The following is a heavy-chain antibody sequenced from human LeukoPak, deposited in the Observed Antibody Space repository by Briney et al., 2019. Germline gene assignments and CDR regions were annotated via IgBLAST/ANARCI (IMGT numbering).Heavy chain of an antibody. D-gene: IGHD4-17*01. J-gene: IGHJ5*01. CDR3: TRDPNGDYVGAFES. CDR2: INGGHFPT. Sequence: PGGSLRLSCAASGFSFSNFVMTWVRQAPGKGLEWVSSINGGHFPTYYTDSVKGRFTISRENTKNTLYLQMNSLRADDTAVYYCTRDPNGDYVGAFESWGQGTLVTVSS. V-gene: IGHV3-23*01. CDR1: GFSFSNFV.